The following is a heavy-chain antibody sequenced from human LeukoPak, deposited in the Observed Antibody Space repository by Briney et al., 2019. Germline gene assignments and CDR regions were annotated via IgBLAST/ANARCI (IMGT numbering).Heavy chain of an antibody. CDR2: IYYSGST. D-gene: IGHD3-22*01. V-gene: IGHV4-59*01. Sequence: SETLSLTCTVSGGSISSYYWSCIRQPPGKGLEWIGYIYYSGSTNYNPSLKSRVTISVDTSKNQFSLKLSSVTAADTAVYYCARGDSSGYLLFDYWGQGTLVTVSS. CDR1: GGSISSYY. CDR3: ARGDSSGYLLFDY. J-gene: IGHJ4*02.